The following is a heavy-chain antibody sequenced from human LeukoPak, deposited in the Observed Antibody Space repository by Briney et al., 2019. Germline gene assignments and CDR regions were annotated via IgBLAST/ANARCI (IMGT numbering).Heavy chain of an antibody. Sequence: GGSLRLSCAASGSTFSSYSMNWVRQAPGKGLEWVSYISYSTNTIYYADSVKGRFTISRDNAKKSLYLQMNSLRDEDTAVYYCARPYCSSSSCTGYYYDMDVWGQGTTVTVSS. D-gene: IGHD2-2*01. CDR2: ISYSTNTI. J-gene: IGHJ6*02. CDR1: GSTFSSYS. CDR3: ARPYCSSSSCTGYYYDMDV. V-gene: IGHV3-48*02.